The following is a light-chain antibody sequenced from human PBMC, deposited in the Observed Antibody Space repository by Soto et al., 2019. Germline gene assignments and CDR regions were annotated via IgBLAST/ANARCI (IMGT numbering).Light chain of an antibody. V-gene: IGKV1-39*01. J-gene: IGKJ2*01. Sequence: DIRMTQSPSSLSASVGDRVTITCRASQDISSYLNWYQQKPGKAPKLLIYAASSLQSGVPSRFSGSGSGTDFTLTISSLQPEDFATYYCQQSYSTPYTFGQGTKVDIK. CDR3: QQSYSTPYT. CDR2: AAS. CDR1: QDISSY.